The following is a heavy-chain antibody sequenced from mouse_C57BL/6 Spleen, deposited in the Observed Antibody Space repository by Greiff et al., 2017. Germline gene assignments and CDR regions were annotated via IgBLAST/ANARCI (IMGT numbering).Heavy chain of an antibody. CDR2: IWTGGGT. CDR3: ARNYDGYHYAMDY. V-gene: IGHV2-9-1*01. J-gene: IGHJ4*01. CDR1: GFSLTSYA. Sequence: VQRVESGPGLVAPSQSLSITCTVSGFSLTSYAISWVRQPPGKGLEWLGVIWTGGGTNYNSALKSRLSISKDNSKSQVFLKMNSLQTDDTARYYCARNYDGYHYAMDYWGQGTSVTVSS. D-gene: IGHD2-3*01.